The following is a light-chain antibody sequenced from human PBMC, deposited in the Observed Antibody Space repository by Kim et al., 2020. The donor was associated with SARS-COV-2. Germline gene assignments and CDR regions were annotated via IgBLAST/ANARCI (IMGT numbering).Light chain of an antibody. J-gene: IGLJ2*01. CDR1: SLRTYY. Sequence: VAVRQTVRITCQGDSLRTYYASWYQQKPGQAPILLIYGKNNRPLGIPDRFSGSTSGNTASLTITGTQAGDEADYYCNSRDSNNDVVFGGGTQLTVL. CDR3: NSRDSNNDVV. CDR2: GKN. V-gene: IGLV3-19*01.